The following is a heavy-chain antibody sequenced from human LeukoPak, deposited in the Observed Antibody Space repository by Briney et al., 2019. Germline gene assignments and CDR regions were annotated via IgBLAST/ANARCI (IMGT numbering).Heavy chain of an antibody. Sequence: QSGGSLRLSCSASGFTFTTYGMNWVRQAPGKGLEWVAVISNDGRHQFYADSVKGRFSISRDNAKNTLYLQMDSLRREDTALYYCAKDRGTGWYYFDSWGQGILVTVSS. J-gene: IGHJ4*02. CDR2: ISNDGRHQ. D-gene: IGHD6-19*01. CDR3: AKDRGTGWYYFDS. V-gene: IGHV3-30*18. CDR1: GFTFTTYG.